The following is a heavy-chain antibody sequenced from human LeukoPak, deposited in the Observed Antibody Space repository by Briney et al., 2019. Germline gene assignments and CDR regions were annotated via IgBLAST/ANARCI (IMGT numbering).Heavy chain of an antibody. CDR1: GFTFSNYA. CDR2: ISGTGGST. CDR3: AKGPLGYYDSSGYFDY. D-gene: IGHD3-22*01. J-gene: IGHJ4*02. Sequence: GGSLRLSCAASGFTFSNYAMSWVRQAPGKGLEWVSSISGTGGSTYYADSVKGRFTISRDNSNNTLFLQMNSLRAEDTAVYYCAKGPLGYYDSSGYFDYWGQGTLVTVSS. V-gene: IGHV3-23*01.